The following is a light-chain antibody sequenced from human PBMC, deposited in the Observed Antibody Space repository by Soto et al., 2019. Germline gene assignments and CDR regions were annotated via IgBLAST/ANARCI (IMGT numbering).Light chain of an antibody. CDR3: QQYDNSPIT. V-gene: IGKV3-20*01. J-gene: IGKJ5*01. CDR2: GAS. Sequence: EIVMTQSPATLSVSPGEGVTLSCRAGQSVRSNLAWYQQKPGQAPRLLIYGASSRATGIPDRFSGTGSETDFTLTISRLEPEDFAVYYCQQYDNSPITFGQGTRLEIK. CDR1: QSVRSN.